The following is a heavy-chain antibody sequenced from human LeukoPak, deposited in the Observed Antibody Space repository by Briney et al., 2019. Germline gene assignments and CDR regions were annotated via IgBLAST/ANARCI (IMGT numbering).Heavy chain of an antibody. V-gene: IGHV3-21*01. CDR1: GFTFSSYS. D-gene: IGHD2-2*01. CDR2: ISSSSSYI. Sequence: GGSLRLSCAASGFTFSSYSMNWVRQAPGKGLEWVSSISSSSSYIYYADSVKGRSTISRDNAKNSLYLQMNSLRAEDTAVYYCARDLSRDIVVVPAAMGWFDPWGQGTLVTVSS. J-gene: IGHJ5*02. CDR3: ARDLSRDIVVVPAAMGWFDP.